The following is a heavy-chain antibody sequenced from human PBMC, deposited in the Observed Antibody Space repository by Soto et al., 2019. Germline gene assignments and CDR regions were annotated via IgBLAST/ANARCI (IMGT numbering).Heavy chain of an antibody. Sequence: GGSLRLSCAASGFIFSNYAMSWVRQAPGKGLEWVSTISSSGGGAYYADSVKGRFTISRDNSKNTLNLHMHGLRAEDTAVYYCAKDPVYDGNPYYFDRWGQGTLVTVSS. CDR3: AKDPVYDGNPYYFDR. CDR2: ISSSGGGA. D-gene: IGHD5-12*01. V-gene: IGHV3-23*01. J-gene: IGHJ4*02. CDR1: GFIFSNYA.